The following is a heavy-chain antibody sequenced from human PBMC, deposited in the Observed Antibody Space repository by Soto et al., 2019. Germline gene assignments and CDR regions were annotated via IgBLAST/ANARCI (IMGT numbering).Heavy chain of an antibody. CDR3: ARGGKYQPPRHGWWFDP. CDR1: GGTFSSYT. CDR2: IIPILGIA. J-gene: IGHJ5*02. V-gene: IGHV1-69*02. D-gene: IGHD2-2*01. Sequence: QVQLVQSGAEVKKPGSSVKVSCKASGGTFSSYTISWVRQAPGQGLEWMGRIIPILGIANYAQKFQGRVTITADKSTSTAYMELSSLRSEDTAVYYCARGGKYQPPRHGWWFDPWGQGTLVTVSS.